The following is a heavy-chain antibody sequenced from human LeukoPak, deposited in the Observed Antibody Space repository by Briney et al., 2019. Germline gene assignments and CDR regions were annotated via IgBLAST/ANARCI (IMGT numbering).Heavy chain of an antibody. CDR2: FSYSEST. CDR3: ARGVQWLSYFDY. Sequence: SETLSLTCTVSGGSISSSNYYWGWIRQPPGKGLEWIGSFSYSESTYYNPSLKSRVTISVDTSKNQFSLKLRSVTAADTAVYYCARGVQWLSYFDYWGQGTLVTVSS. J-gene: IGHJ4*02. D-gene: IGHD6-19*01. CDR1: GGSISSSNYY. V-gene: IGHV4-39*07.